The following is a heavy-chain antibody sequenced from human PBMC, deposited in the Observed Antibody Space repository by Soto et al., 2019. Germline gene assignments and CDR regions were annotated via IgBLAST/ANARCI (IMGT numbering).Heavy chain of an antibody. Sequence: ESGGGLVQPGGSLRVSCAASGFTFSTYSMNWVRQAPGKGLEWVSYISSGSSPIYYADSVKGRFTISRDNAKNSLYLQMNSLGAEDTAVYYCARGASYGMDVWGQGTTVTVSS. CDR3: ARGASYGMDV. V-gene: IGHV3-48*01. J-gene: IGHJ6*02. CDR2: ISSGSSPI. CDR1: GFTFSTYS.